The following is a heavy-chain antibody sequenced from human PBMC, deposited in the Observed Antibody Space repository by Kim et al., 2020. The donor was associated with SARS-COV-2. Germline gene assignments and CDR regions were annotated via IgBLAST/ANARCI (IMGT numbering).Heavy chain of an antibody. J-gene: IGHJ4*02. CDR3: ARHVLRSYGTVPGELDY. D-gene: IGHD3-10*01. CDR1: GGSTSSSNNY. V-gene: IGHV4-39*01. Sequence: SETLSLTCTVTGGSTSSSNNYWGWLRQSAGKGLEWIGTIYYNGKTYYSPSLKSGVTISGEMSKNQFSLKLTSVTAADTAVYYCARHVLRSYGTVPGELDYWGQGILVTVSS. CDR2: IYYNGKT.